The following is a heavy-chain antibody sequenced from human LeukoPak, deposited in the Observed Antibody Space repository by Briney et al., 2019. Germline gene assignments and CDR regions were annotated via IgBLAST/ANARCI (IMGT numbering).Heavy chain of an antibody. CDR3: AKEGLLVGASDY. J-gene: IGHJ4*02. D-gene: IGHD1-26*01. V-gene: IGHV3-7*01. Sequence: PGGSLRLSCAASGFTFSNYWMTWVRQAPGKGLEWVANINQDGSDKYYVDSVKGRFTISRDNAKNSLYLQMNSLRAEDTAMYYCAKEGLLVGASDYWGQGTLVTVSS. CDR2: INQDGSDK. CDR1: GFTFSNYW.